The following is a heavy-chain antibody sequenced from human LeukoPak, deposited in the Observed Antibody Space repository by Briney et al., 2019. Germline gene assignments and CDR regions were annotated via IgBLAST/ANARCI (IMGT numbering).Heavy chain of an antibody. CDR2: IKSKTDGGTT. D-gene: IGHD3-22*01. J-gene: IGHJ4*02. CDR1: GFTFSNAW. Sequence: GGSLRLSCAASGFTFSNAWMSWVRQAPGKGLEWVGRIKSKTDGGTTDYAAPVKGRFTISRDDSKNTLYLQMNSLKTEDTAVYYCARSYYDSSGYSYWGQGTLVTVSS. CDR3: ARSYYDSSGYSY. V-gene: IGHV3-15*01.